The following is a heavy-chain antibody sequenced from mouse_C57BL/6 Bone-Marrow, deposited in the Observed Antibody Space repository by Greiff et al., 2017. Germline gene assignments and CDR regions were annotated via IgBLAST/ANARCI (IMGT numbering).Heavy chain of an antibody. D-gene: IGHD2-2*01. CDR1: GYTFTDHT. CDR3: AIIYYGNDVDPFDY. V-gene: IGHV1-78*01. CDR2: IYPRDGST. Sequence: VQLQQSDAELVKPGASVKISCKVSGYTFTDHTIHWMKQRPEQGLEWIGYIYPRDGSTKYNEKFKGKATLTADKSSSTAYMQRNSLTSEDSAVYFCAIIYYGNDVDPFDYWGQGTTLTVSS. J-gene: IGHJ2*01.